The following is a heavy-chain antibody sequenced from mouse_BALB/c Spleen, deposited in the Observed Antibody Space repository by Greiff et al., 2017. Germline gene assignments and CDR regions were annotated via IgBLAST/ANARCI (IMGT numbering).Heavy chain of an antibody. CDR2: IYPGDGDT. CDR3: ARKYRMDY. D-gene: IGHD5-1*01. V-gene: IGHV1-80*01. J-gene: IGHJ4*01. CDR1: GYAFSSYW. Sequence: QVQLQQSGAELVRPGSSVKISCKASGYAFSSYWMNWVKQRPGQGLEWIGQIYPGDGDTNYNGKFKGKATLTADKSSSTAYMQLSSLTSEDSAVYFCARKYRMDYWGQGTSVTVSS.